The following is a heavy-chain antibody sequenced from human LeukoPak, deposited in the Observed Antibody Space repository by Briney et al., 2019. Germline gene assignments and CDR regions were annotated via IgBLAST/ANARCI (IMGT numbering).Heavy chain of an antibody. CDR2: MNPNSGNT. J-gene: IGHJ5*02. CDR3: ARGRAAGTVDWFDP. CDR1: GYTFTSYG. V-gene: IGHV1-8*02. D-gene: IGHD6-13*01. Sequence: GASVKVSCKASGYTFTSYGINWVRQATGQGLEWMGWMNPNSGNTGYAQKFQGRVTMTRNTSISTAYMELSSLRSEDTAVYYCARGRAAGTVDWFDPWGQGTLVTVSS.